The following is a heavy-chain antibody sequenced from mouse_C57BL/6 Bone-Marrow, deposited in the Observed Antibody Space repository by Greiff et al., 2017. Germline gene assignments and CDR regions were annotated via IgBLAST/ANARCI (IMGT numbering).Heavy chain of an antibody. V-gene: IGHV1-50*01. CDR2: IDPSDSYT. J-gene: IGHJ2*01. CDR1: GYTFTSYW. Sequence: QVQLQQPGAELVKPGASVTLSCTASGYTFTSYWMQWVKQRPGQGLEWIGEIDPSDSYTNYNPKFKGKATLTVDTSSSTAYMQLSSLTSEDSAVYYCAREEVDDWGQGTTLTVSS. CDR3: AREEVDD.